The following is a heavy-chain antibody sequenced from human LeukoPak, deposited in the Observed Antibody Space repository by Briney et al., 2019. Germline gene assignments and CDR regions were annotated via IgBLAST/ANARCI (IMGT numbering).Heavy chain of an antibody. Sequence: QPGGSLRLSCAASGFTFSSYAMSWVRQAPGKGLEWVSSISGSGESAYYADSVKGRFTISRDKTKNTLYLRMNSLRAEDTAVYYCAKDSVLIPAGWFDPWGQGTLVTVSS. D-gene: IGHD2-2*01. CDR3: AKDSVLIPAGWFDP. J-gene: IGHJ5*02. V-gene: IGHV3-23*01. CDR1: GFTFSSYA. CDR2: ISGSGESA.